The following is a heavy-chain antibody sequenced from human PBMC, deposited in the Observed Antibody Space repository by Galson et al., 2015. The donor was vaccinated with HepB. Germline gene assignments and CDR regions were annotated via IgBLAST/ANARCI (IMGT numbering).Heavy chain of an antibody. Sequence: LRLSCAASGFSFSHYGMHWVRQAPGKGLEWLAVIRYDGGNQYYAHSVMGRFTISRDNSKNMVSLQMNNLRPEDTALYYCAALNSPFDLWGQGTLLTVSS. D-gene: IGHD4-23*01. CDR1: GFSFSHYG. CDR2: IRYDGGNQ. J-gene: IGHJ4*02. CDR3: AALNSPFDL. V-gene: IGHV3-30*02.